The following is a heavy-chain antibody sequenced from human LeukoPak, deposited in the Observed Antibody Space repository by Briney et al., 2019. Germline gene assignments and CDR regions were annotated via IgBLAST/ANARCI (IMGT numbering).Heavy chain of an antibody. V-gene: IGHV3-48*03. CDR1: GFTFSSYE. Sequence: GGSLRLSCVASGFTFSSYEMNWVRQAPGKGLEWVSYISSSGSTIYYADSVKGRFTISRDDAKNSLYLQMNSLRAEDTAVYYCAELGITMIGGVWGKGTTVTISS. CDR2: ISSSGSTI. J-gene: IGHJ6*04. D-gene: IGHD3-10*02. CDR3: AELGITMIGGV.